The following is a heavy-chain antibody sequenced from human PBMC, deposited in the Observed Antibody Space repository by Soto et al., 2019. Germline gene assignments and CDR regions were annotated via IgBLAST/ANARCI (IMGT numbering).Heavy chain of an antibody. D-gene: IGHD3-16*02. CDR2: ISGSGGST. Sequence: EVQLLESGGGLVQPGGSLRLSCAASGFTFSSYGLSWVRQAPGKGLEWVSGISGSGGSTYYADSVKGRFTISRDNSKNTLYLQMNSLRAEDTAVYYCAKSLGDMVTFGGVIIVTLGDYWSQGTLVTVTS. CDR1: GFTFSSYG. CDR3: AKSLGDMVTFGGVIIVTLGDY. V-gene: IGHV3-23*01. J-gene: IGHJ4*02.